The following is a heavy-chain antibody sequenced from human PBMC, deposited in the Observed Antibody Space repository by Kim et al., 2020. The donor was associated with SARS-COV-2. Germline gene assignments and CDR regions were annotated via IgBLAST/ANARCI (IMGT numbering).Heavy chain of an antibody. D-gene: IGHD6-13*01. CDR1: GFIVTTYA. Sequence: GGSLRLSCVPSGFIVTTYAMSWVRQAPGKGLEWVSGISGSGGTTNYADSVKGRFTMSRDTSKNTVYLQMNSLRAEDTAAYYCAKARGYYYQYAMDVWGQGTTVTVSS. CDR2: ISGSGGTT. J-gene: IGHJ6*02. V-gene: IGHV3-23*01. CDR3: AKARGYYYQYAMDV.